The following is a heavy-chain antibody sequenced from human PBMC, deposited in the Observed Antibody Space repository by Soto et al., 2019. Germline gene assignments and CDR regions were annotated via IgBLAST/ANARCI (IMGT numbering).Heavy chain of an antibody. CDR1: GYSFTSYW. V-gene: IGHV5-10-1*01. J-gene: IGHJ6*02. Sequence: GESLKISCKGSGYSFTSYWISWVRQMPGKGLEWMGRIDPSDSYTNYSPSFQGHVTISADKSISTAYLQWSSLKASDTAMYYYARHLPPLLYYGMDVWGQGTTVTVSS. CDR3: ARHLPPLLYYGMDV. CDR2: IDPSDSYT. D-gene: IGHD2-15*01.